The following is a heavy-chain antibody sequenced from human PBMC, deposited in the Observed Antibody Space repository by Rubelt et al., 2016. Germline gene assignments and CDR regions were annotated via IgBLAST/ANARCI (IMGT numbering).Heavy chain of an antibody. V-gene: IGHV3-7*01. Sequence: GGSLRLSCAASGFYFSSCWVNWLRQAPGKGLEWVANIKQDGGEKYYVDSVKGRFTISRDNAKNSLYLQMNSLRAEDTAIYYCARDGAAAAMDLDGWGQGTLVTVAS. J-gene: IGHJ4*02. D-gene: IGHD2-2*01. CDR2: IKQDGGEK. CDR3: ARDGAAAAMDLDG. CDR1: GFYFSSCW.